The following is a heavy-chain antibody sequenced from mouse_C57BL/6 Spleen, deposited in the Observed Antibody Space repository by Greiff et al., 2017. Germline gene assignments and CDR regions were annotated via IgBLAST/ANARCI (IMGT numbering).Heavy chain of an antibody. CDR2: IGPGSGSA. D-gene: IGHD1-1*01. CDR3: AFTAVVSYYFDY. V-gene: IGHV1-77*01. Sequence: VQLQQSGAELVKPGASVKISCKASGYTFTDYYINWVKQRPGQGLEWIGKIGPGSGSAYYNEKFKGKATQTADNSSSAAYMQHSSLTSEDSAVYFCAFTAVVSYYFDYWGQGTTLTVSS. J-gene: IGHJ2*01. CDR1: GYTFTDYY.